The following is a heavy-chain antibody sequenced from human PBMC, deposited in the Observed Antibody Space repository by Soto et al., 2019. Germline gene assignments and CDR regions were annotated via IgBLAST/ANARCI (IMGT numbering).Heavy chain of an antibody. J-gene: IGHJ4*02. CDR1: GFTFSSYW. V-gene: IGHV3-7*03. CDR2: IKQDGSEK. D-gene: IGHD3-22*01. CDR3: ARGSYDSSGYYPYDY. Sequence: QPGGSLRLSCAASGFTFSSYWMSWVRQAPGKGLEWVANIKQDGSEKYYVDSVKGRFTISRDNAKNSLYLQMNSLRAEDTAVYYCARGSYDSSGYYPYDYWGQGTLVTVSS.